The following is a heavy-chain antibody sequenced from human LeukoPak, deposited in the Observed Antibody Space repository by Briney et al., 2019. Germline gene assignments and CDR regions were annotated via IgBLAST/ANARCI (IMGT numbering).Heavy chain of an antibody. Sequence: SGGSLRLSCAASGFTFSSYSMNWVRQAPGKGLEWVSYISSSSSTIYYADSGRGRFTSSRYKAKTSLYLQMNSLRDEDTAVYYCARDRMDYYASSGALPMDVWGQGTTVTVSS. V-gene: IGHV3-48*02. CDR1: GFTFSSYS. J-gene: IGHJ6*02. CDR3: ARDRMDYYASSGALPMDV. D-gene: IGHD3-22*01. CDR2: ISSSSSTI.